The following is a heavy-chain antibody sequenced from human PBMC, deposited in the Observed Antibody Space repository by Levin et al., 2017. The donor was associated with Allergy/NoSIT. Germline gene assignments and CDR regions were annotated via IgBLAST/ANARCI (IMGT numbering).Heavy chain of an antibody. D-gene: IGHD6-6*01. Sequence: GGSLRLSCAASGFTFSGYGMHGVPRAQGKGRGGVAVIWYEGSNKYYRDSVKGRFTISRDNSKNMLYLQMNNLRAEDTAVYYGSRGIVYSGSPGWYFDLWGRGTLVTVSS. CDR1: GFTFSGYG. CDR3: SRGIVYSGSPGWYFDL. CDR2: IWYEGSNK. J-gene: IGHJ2*01. V-gene: IGHV3-33*01.